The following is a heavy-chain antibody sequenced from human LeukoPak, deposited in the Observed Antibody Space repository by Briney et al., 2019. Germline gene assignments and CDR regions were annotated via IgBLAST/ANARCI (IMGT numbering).Heavy chain of an antibody. CDR1: GYTFTGYY. CDR2: INPNSGGT. J-gene: IGHJ6*03. Sequence: ASVKVSCKASGYTFTGYYMHWVRQAPGQGLEWMGWINPNSGGTNYAQKFQGRVTMTRDTSISTAYMELSRLRSDDTAVYYCARSGARSIWSGPGAPQKYYYYMDVWGKGTTVTVSS. D-gene: IGHD3-3*01. V-gene: IGHV1-2*02. CDR3: ARSGARSIWSGPGAPQKYYYYMDV.